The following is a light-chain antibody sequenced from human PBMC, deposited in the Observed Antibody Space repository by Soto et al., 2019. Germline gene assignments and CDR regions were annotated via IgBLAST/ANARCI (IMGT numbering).Light chain of an antibody. CDR3: QQRSSWPPT. J-gene: IGKJ4*01. CDR1: QSVSSS. Sequence: EIVLTQSPATLSLSPGERATLSCRASQSVSSSLAWYQQKPGQAPRLLVYDASNRATGIPARFSGSGSGTNFTLTLSSLESEDFAVYYCQQRSSWPPTFGGGTKV. V-gene: IGKV3-11*01. CDR2: DAS.